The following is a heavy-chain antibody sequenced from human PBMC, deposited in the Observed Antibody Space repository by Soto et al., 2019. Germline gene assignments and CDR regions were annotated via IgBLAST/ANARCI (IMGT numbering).Heavy chain of an antibody. D-gene: IGHD3-10*01. Sequence: PSENLSLTGTVSTDSLSRYYWNCVRQPPGKGLEWIGNIYYSGSTNYNPSLKSRVTISIDTSKNQFSLNLSSVTAADTAVYYCATTMIRGVIFDHWGQGTLVT. CDR1: TDSLSRYY. J-gene: IGHJ4*02. V-gene: IGHV4-59*01. CDR3: ATTMIRGVIFDH. CDR2: IYYSGST.